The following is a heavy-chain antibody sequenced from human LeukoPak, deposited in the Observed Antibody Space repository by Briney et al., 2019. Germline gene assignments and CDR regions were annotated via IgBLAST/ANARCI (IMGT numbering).Heavy chain of an antibody. CDR1: GGYFSGYY. Sequence: PSETLSLTCAVYGGYFSGYYWSWIRQPPGKGLDYSGETNHSRTTNYNPSLKSRVTISLDSSKNQSALTLSSVAAADTAVYYCARGAVAGTTDYWGQGTLVTVSS. D-gene: IGHD6-19*01. CDR2: TNHSRTT. V-gene: IGHV4-34*01. CDR3: ARGAVAGTTDY. J-gene: IGHJ4*02.